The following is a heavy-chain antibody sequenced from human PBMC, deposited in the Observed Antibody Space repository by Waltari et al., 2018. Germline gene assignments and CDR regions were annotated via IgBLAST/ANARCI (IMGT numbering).Heavy chain of an antibody. V-gene: IGHV4-59*02. CDR3: VKTARSLDY. CDR1: GATVSSSY. Sequence: QVKLQESGPGLVKPSETLSLSCSVSGATVSSSYWSWIRQPPGKGLEYIGYIYYNGDINYNPSLKSRVTMSLDTSNNQLSLNLNSVTAADTGLYYCVKTARSLDYWGQGILVTVSS. J-gene: IGHJ4*02. CDR2: IYYNGDI.